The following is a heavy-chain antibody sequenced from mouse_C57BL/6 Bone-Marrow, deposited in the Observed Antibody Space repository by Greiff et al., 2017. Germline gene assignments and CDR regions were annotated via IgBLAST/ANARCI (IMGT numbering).Heavy chain of an antibody. V-gene: IGHV1-82*01. CDR3: ARRAGLDY. CDR2: IYPGDGDT. CDR1: GYAFSSSW. J-gene: IGHJ2*01. D-gene: IGHD3-3*01. Sequence: VQLQQSGPELVKPGASVKISCKASGYAFSSSWMNWVKQRPGKGLEWIGRIYPGDGDTNYNGKFKGKATLTADKSSSTAYMQLSSLTSEDSAVYCCARRAGLDYWGQGTTLTVSS.